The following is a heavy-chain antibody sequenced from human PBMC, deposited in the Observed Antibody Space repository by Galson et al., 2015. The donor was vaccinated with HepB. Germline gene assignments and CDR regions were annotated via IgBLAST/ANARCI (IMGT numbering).Heavy chain of an antibody. CDR2: ISGYNGNT. CDR3: AKFGYTGYDWEGWFDP. J-gene: IGHJ5*02. V-gene: IGHV1-18*01. D-gene: IGHD5-12*01. CDR1: GSTFTSSA. Sequence: SVKVSCKASGSTFTSSAISWVRQAPGQGLEWMGWISGYNGNTKYAQKFQGRVTMTTDTFTSTVYMEPRSLRSDDTAVYYCAKFGYTGYDWEGWFDPWGQGTLVTVSS.